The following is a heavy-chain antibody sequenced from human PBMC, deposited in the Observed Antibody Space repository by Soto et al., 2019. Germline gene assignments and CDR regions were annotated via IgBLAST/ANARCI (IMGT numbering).Heavy chain of an antibody. CDR1: GGSISSSSYY. V-gene: IGHV4-39*01. Sequence: SETLSLTCTVSGGSISSSSYYWGWIRQPPGKGLEWIGSIYYSGSTYYNPSLKSRVTISVDTSKNQFSLKLSSVTAADTAVYYCATPEGSFYSSSSLRFHYCGQGTMVTVSS. CDR2: IYYSGST. CDR3: ATPEGSFYSSSSLRFHY. J-gene: IGHJ4*02. D-gene: IGHD6-6*01.